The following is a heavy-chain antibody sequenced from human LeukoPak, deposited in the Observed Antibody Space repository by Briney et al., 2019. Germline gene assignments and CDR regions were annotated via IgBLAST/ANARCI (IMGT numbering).Heavy chain of an antibody. Sequence: SVKVSCKASGGTFSSYAISWVRQAPGQGLEWMGRIIPILGIANYAQKFQGRVTITADKSTSTAYMELSSLRSGDTAVYYCARDGYCSGGSCPHYWGQGTLVTVSS. CDR1: GGTFSSYA. D-gene: IGHD2-15*01. J-gene: IGHJ4*02. CDR2: IIPILGIA. CDR3: ARDGYCSGGSCPHY. V-gene: IGHV1-69*04.